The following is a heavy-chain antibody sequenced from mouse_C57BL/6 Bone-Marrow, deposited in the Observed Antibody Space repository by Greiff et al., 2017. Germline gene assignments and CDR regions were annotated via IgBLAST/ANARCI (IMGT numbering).Heavy chain of an antibody. CDR2: IYPGSGNT. V-gene: IGHV1-76*01. CDR1: GYTFTDYY. J-gene: IGHJ1*03. D-gene: IGHD1-1*01. CDR3: ARSTTVVEPFYWYFDV. Sequence: VQLQQSGAELVRPGASVKLSCKASGYTFTDYYINWVKQRPGQGLEWIARIYPGSGNTYYNEKFKGKATLTAEKSSSTAYMQLSSLTSEASAVYFCARSTTVVEPFYWYFDVWGTGTTVTVSS.